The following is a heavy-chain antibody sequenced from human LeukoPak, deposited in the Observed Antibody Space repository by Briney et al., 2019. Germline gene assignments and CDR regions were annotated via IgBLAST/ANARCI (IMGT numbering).Heavy chain of an antibody. D-gene: IGHD2-2*01. J-gene: IGHJ5*02. Sequence: GGSLRLSCAASGFTFSSYSMNWVRQAPGEGLEWVGRIKSKTDGGTTDYAAPVKGRFTISRDDSKNTLYLQMNSLKTEDTAVYYCTTRIQAFVVPAATGSAWFDPWGQGTLVTVSS. CDR3: TTRIQAFVVPAATGSAWFDP. CDR1: GFTFSSYS. CDR2: IKSKTDGGTT. V-gene: IGHV3-15*07.